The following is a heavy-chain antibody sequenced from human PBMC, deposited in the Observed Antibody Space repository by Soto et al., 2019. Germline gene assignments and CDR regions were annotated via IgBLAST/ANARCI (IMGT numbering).Heavy chain of an antibody. V-gene: IGHV4-4*02. CDR3: ARLIHSSCDDY. CDR1: GASISSSNW. J-gene: IGHJ4*02. D-gene: IGHD6-19*01. CDR2: ISHSGST. Sequence: PSETLSLTCTVSGASISSSNWWSWVRQPPGKGLEWIGEISHSGSTNYKPSLKSRVTISVDKSKNQFSLKLSSVTAADTAVYYCARLIHSSCDDYWGQGTLVTVSS.